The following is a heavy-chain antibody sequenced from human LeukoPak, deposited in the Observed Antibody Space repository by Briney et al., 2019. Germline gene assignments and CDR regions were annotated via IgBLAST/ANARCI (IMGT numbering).Heavy chain of an antibody. Sequence: SETLSLTCTVSGGSISSGYYWGWIRQPPGKGLEWIGSIYHSGSTYYNPSLKSRVTISVDTSKNQFSLKLSSVTAADTAVYYCAGGEYSSSWGPLDYWGQGTLVTVSS. CDR2: IYHSGST. J-gene: IGHJ4*02. CDR1: GGSISSGYY. V-gene: IGHV4-38-2*02. D-gene: IGHD6-13*01. CDR3: AGGEYSSSWGPLDY.